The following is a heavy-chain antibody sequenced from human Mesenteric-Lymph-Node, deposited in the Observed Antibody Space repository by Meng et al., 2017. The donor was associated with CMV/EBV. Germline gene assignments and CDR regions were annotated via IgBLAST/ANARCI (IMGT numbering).Heavy chain of an antibody. D-gene: IGHD7-27*01. Sequence: GGSLRLSCAASGFTFSSHWMHWVRQVPGKGLVWVSRINSDGSSTRYADSVKGRFTMSRDNAKNTLYLQMNSLRAEDTAVYYCAREGWGDAFDIWGQGTMVTVSS. J-gene: IGHJ3*02. V-gene: IGHV3-74*01. CDR2: INSDGSST. CDR3: AREGWGDAFDI. CDR1: GFTFSSHW.